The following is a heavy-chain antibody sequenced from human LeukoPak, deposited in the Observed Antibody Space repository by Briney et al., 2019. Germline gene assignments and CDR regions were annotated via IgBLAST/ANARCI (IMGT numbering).Heavy chain of an antibody. D-gene: IGHD4-23*01. CDR1: DGSITRSSYY. V-gene: IGHV4-39*01. CDR3: ARLRVATGFDY. J-gene: IGHJ4*02. CDR2: IYYSGIA. Sequence: SETLSLTCTVSDGSITRSSYYWGWIRQTPGEGLDWIGSIYYSGIAYYNPSLQGRVTMSVDTSKNQFSLKLNSVTVADTAVYYCARLRVATGFDYWDQGIPVTASS.